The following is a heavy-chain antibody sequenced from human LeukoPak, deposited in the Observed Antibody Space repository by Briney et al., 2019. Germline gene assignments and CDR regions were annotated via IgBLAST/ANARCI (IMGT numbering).Heavy chain of an antibody. CDR3: AAGTTGTTLADY. Sequence: ALVKVSCKASGYTFTSYDINWVRQATGQGLEWMGWMNPNSGNTGYAQKFQGRVTMTRNTSISTAYMELSSLRSEDTAVYCCAAGTTGTTLADYWGQGTLVTVSS. CDR1: GYTFTSYD. CDR2: MNPNSGNT. D-gene: IGHD1-1*01. J-gene: IGHJ4*02. V-gene: IGHV1-8*01.